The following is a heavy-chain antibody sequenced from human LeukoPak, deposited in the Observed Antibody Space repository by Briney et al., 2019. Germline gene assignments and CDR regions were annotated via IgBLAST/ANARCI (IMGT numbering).Heavy chain of an antibody. CDR2: MNPNSGNT. CDR3: ARGPARSIAVRGWFDP. Sequence: ASVKVSRKASGYTFTNYDINWVRQATGQGLEWMGWMNPNSGNTGYAQKFQGRVTMTRNTSISTAYMELSSLRSEDTAVYYCARGPARSIAVRGWFDPWGQGTLVTVSS. J-gene: IGHJ5*02. V-gene: IGHV1-8*01. CDR1: GYTFTNYD. D-gene: IGHD6-6*01.